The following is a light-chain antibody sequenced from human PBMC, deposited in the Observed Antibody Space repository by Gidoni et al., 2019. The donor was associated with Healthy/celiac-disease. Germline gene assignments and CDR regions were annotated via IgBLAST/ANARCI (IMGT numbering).Light chain of an antibody. V-gene: IGKV1D-12*01. J-gene: IGKJ4*01. CDR1: QGISSL. CDR3: HQANSCPQLT. CDR2: AAS. Sequence: DIQRTQSPSSVSASVGDRVTITCRARQGISSLLAWYQQKPGKAPKLLTYAASSLQSGVPARFSGSGSGTDFTLTISSLQPEDFATYYCHQANSCPQLTFGGGTKVEIK.